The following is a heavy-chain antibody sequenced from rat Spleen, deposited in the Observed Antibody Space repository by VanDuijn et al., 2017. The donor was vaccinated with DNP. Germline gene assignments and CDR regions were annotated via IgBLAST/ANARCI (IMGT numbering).Heavy chain of an antibody. Sequence: EVQLVESGGGLVRPGNSLRLSCAASGFIFSDYAMAWVRQSPKMGLEWVATIIYDGSSTFYRDSVTGRFTISRDFAKSSLSLQMDSLRSEDTATYYCSTGGTEFNHWGQGVMVTVSS. V-gene: IGHV5S10*01. D-gene: IGHD1-11*01. CDR1: GFIFSDYA. J-gene: IGHJ2*01. CDR3: STGGTEFNH. CDR2: IIYDGSST.